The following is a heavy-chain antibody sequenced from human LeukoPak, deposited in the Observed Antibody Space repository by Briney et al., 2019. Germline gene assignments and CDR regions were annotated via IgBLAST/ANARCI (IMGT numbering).Heavy chain of an antibody. CDR2: ISADGAT. D-gene: IGHD3-10*01. J-gene: IGHJ5*02. Sequence: GGSLRLSCIVSGFTVSTTLMDWVRQAPGKGPEWVSLISADGATVYADSVKGRFTISRDISKNMVYLQMNSLRAEDSAVYYCARHRAGRQSWVEFDLWGRGTLVTVSS. CDR1: GFTVSTTL. V-gene: IGHV3-66*02. CDR3: ARHRAGRQSWVEFDL.